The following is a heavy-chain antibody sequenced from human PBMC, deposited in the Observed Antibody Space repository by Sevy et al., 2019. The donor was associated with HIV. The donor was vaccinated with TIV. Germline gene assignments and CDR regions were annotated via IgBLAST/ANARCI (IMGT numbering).Heavy chain of an antibody. D-gene: IGHD3-22*01. CDR3: AREGHYYDSSGYPDY. V-gene: IGHV3-48*02. J-gene: IGHJ4*02. Sequence: GGSLRLSCAASVFTFSSYSTNWVRQAPGKGLEWVSYISSSSSTIYYADSVKGRFTISRDNAKNSLYLQMNSLRDEDTAVYYCAREGHYYDSSGYPDYWGQGTLVTVSS. CDR2: ISSSSSTI. CDR1: VFTFSSYS.